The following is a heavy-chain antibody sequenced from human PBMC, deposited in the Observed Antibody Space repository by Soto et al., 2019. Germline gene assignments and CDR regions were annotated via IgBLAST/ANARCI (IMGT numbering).Heavy chain of an antibody. CDR1: GGSISSGDYY. J-gene: IGHJ5*02. CDR2: IYYSGRT. D-gene: IGHD5-12*01. CDR3: ARDRGVATIFRGFDP. V-gene: IGHV4-30-4*01. Sequence: QVQLQESGPGLVKPSQTLSLTCTVSGGSISSGDYYWSWIRQPPGKGLEWIGNIYYSGRTYYNPSLKNRVTISVDTSKNQFSLKLSSVTAADTAVYYCARDRGVATIFRGFDPWGQGTLVTVSS.